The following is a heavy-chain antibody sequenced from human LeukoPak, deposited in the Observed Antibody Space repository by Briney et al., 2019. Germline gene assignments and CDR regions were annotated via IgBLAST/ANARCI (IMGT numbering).Heavy chain of an antibody. J-gene: IGHJ4*02. CDR2: INHSGST. Sequence: SETLSLTCAVYGGSFSGYYWSWIRQPPGKGLEWIGEINHSGSTNYNPSLKSRVTISVDTSKNQFSLKLSSVTAADTAVYYCARLLPGWPFDYWGQGTLVTVSS. CDR1: GGSFSGYY. D-gene: IGHD6-19*01. V-gene: IGHV4-34*01. CDR3: ARLLPGWPFDY.